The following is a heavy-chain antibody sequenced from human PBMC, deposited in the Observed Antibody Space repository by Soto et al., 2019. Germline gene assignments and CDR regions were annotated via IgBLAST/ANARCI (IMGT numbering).Heavy chain of an antibody. CDR1: GGSINSFF. Sequence: QVQLQESGPGLVKPSDTLSLTCTVSGGSINSFFWNWIRQPPGKGLEWIGYIYKNWSTSYNPSLQRRVTISVDTSKTQFSLKLSSVTAADTAVYYCARSPGYSSPLDYWGQGTLVTVSS. J-gene: IGHJ4*02. CDR3: ARSPGYSSPLDY. D-gene: IGHD6-19*01. V-gene: IGHV4-4*08. CDR2: IYKNWST.